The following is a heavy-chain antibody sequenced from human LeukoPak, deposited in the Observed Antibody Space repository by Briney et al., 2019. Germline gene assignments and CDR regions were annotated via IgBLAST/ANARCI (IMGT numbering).Heavy chain of an antibody. CDR3: ARRTHCRCYY. CDR2: INHSGST. J-gene: IGHJ4*02. D-gene: IGHD1-7*01. CDR1: RGSFSGYY. V-gene: IGHV4-34*01. Sequence: SETLSLTCAVYRGSFSGYYWSWIRQPPGKGLEWIGEINHSGSTNYNPSLTSRVTISVDTSKNQFSLKLSSVTAADTAVYYCARRTHCRCYYWGRETLVRVCS.